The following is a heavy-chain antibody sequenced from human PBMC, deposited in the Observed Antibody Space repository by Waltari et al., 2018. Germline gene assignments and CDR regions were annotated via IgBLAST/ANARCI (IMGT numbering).Heavy chain of an antibody. V-gene: IGHV1-18*04. CDR1: GYTFTSYG. Sequence: QVQLVQSGAEVKKPGASVKVSCKASGYTFTSYGISWVRQAPGQGLEWMGRISTYKGNTNYPQELQGKVTMTTDTATSTAYMELRSLRSDDTAVYYCARARYSSGWYLDYWGQGTLVTVSS. J-gene: IGHJ4*02. CDR3: ARARYSSGWYLDY. CDR2: ISTYKGNT. D-gene: IGHD6-19*01.